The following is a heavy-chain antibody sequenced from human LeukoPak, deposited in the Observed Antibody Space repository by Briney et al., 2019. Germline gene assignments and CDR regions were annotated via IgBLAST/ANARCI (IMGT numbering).Heavy chain of an antibody. J-gene: IGHJ1*01. CDR1: GYTFTSYY. CDR3: ASGGVGDPTAEREYFQH. CDR2: INPSGGST. Sequence: ASVTVSCKASGYTFTSYYMHWVRQAPGQGLEWMGIINPSGGSTSYAQKFQGRVTMTRDTSTSTVYMELSSLRSEDTAVYYCASGGVGDPTAEREYFQHWGQGTLVTVSS. D-gene: IGHD3-16*01. V-gene: IGHV1-46*01.